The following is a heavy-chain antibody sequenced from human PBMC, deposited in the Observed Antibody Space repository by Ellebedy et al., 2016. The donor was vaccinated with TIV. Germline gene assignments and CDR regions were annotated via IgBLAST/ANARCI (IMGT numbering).Heavy chain of an antibody. V-gene: IGHV3-23*01. CDR3: ARKLRPGDRYFLMDV. J-gene: IGHJ6*02. Sequence: GESLKISCASSGVTFRSYAMTWVRQAPGKGLEWVSTISGSGGRTHYADSVEGRFTISRDNAKNSLYLQMNSLRAEDTAVYYCARKLRPGDRYFLMDVWGQGTTVTVSS. D-gene: IGHD2-21*02. CDR1: GVTFRSYA. CDR2: ISGSGGRT.